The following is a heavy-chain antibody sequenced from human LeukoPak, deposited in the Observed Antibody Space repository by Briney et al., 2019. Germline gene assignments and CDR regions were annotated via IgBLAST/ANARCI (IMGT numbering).Heavy chain of an antibody. V-gene: IGHV1-2*02. J-gene: IGHJ6*03. D-gene: IGHD6-19*01. CDR1: GYTFTGYY. CDR3: ARDMDGYSSGWYGDYYYYMDV. Sequence: ASVKVSCKASGYTFTGYYMHWVRQAPGQGLEWMGWINPNSGGTNYAQKFQGRVTMTRDTSISTAYMELSRLRSDDTAVYYCARDMDGYSSGWYGDYYYYMDVWGKGTTVTISS. CDR2: INPNSGGT.